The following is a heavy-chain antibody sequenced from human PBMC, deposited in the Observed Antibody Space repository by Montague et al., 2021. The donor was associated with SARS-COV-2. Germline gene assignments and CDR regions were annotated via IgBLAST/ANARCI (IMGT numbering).Heavy chain of an antibody. CDR3: ASRHAPLLHLDWSHKYFDYYGIDV. CDR1: GESYNPYGNSFSSYH. J-gene: IGHJ6*02. V-gene: IGHV4-34*01. Sequence: SETLSLTCTVYGESYNPYGNSFSSYHWSWIRQFQGNGRKWIGDTKSDDTNYNPPLKSPVTTSVDTAKKQLSMTLTSVTAADSAAYYCASRHAPLLHLDWSHKYFDYYGIDVWGQGTTVIVS. CDR2: TKSDDT. D-gene: IGHD3/OR15-3a*01.